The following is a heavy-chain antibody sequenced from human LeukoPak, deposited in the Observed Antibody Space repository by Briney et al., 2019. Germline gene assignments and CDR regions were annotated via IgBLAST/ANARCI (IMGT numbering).Heavy chain of an antibody. V-gene: IGHV4-30-4*01. CDR3: ARPYYYDSRIDP. CDR2: MYYSGGT. CDR1: GGSISSGDYY. Sequence: PSETLSLTCTVSGGSISSGDYYWSWIRQPPGKGLEWIAYMYYSGGTYYNPSLKSRVTMPADTSKNQLSLKLSSVTAADTAVYYCARPYYYDSRIDPWGQGILVTVSS. J-gene: IGHJ5*02. D-gene: IGHD3-22*01.